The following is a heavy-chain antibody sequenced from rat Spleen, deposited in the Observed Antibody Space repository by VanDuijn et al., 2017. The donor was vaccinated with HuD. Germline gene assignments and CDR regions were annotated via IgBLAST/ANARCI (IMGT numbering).Heavy chain of an antibody. CDR3: VRSEGIIRGQFAY. V-gene: IGHV2-6*01. CDR1: GFSLTSYT. CDR2: ISSGGNT. J-gene: IGHJ3*01. D-gene: IGHD4-3*01. Sequence: QVQLEESGPGLVQPSQTLSLTCTVSGFSLTSYTVSWVRQPPGKGLEWIGTISSGGNTYYNSTLKSRLSISRDTSKSQVLLKMNSLQTEDTAMYFCVRSEGIIRGQFAYWGQGTLVTVSS.